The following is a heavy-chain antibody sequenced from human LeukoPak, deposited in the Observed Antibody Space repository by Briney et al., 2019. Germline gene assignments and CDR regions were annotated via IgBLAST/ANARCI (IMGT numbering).Heavy chain of an antibody. CDR2: IIPILDIE. D-gene: IGHD2-15*01. V-gene: IGHV1-69*04. Sequence: SVKVSCKASGGTFSSYAINWVRQAPGQGLEWMGRIIPILDIENFVQKFQGRLTITADKSTSTAYMELSSLRSEDTAVYYCAKQTGYCSGSTCYYYHGMDVWGQGTTVTVSS. CDR3: AKQTGYCSGSTCYYYHGMDV. CDR1: GGTFSSYA. J-gene: IGHJ6*02.